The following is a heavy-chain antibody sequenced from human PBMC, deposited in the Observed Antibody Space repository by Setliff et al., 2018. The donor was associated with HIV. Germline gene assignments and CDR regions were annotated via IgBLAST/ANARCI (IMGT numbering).Heavy chain of an antibody. Sequence: SETLSLTCTVSGGSISNSNYFWGWIRQPPGKGLEWIGTIYYHGSNYYNPSLKRRVTISIDTSKNQFSLQLTSVTAADTAVYYCVNPSGAMGDFDSWGQGTLVTVSS. V-gene: IGHV4-39*01. CDR3: VNPSGAMGDFDS. CDR1: GGSISNSNYF. D-gene: IGHD3-16*01. CDR2: IYYHGSN. J-gene: IGHJ4*02.